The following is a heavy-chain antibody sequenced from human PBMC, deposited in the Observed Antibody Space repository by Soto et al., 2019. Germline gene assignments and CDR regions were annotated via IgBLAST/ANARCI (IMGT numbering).Heavy chain of an antibody. Sequence: GGSLRLSCAASGFTFSDYYMSWIRQAPGKGLEWVSYISSSGSTIYYADSVKGRFTISRDNAKNSLYLQMNSLRAEDTAVYYCAGDYSGAGDYYYYMDVWGKGTTVTVSS. J-gene: IGHJ6*03. CDR1: GFTFSDYY. V-gene: IGHV3-11*01. CDR3: AGDYSGAGDYYYYMDV. D-gene: IGHD4-4*01. CDR2: ISSSGSTI.